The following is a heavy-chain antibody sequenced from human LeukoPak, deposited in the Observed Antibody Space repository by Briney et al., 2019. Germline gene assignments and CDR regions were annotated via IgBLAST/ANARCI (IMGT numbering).Heavy chain of an antibody. V-gene: IGHV3-74*01. CDR1: GFTFSSYW. CDR3: ANLERDY. D-gene: IGHD5-24*01. J-gene: IGHJ4*02. Sequence: GGSLRLSCAASGFTFSSYWMHWVRQVPGKGLVWVSRINSDGSSTNYADSVKGRFTISRDNAKNTVYLQKNSLRAEDTAVYYCANLERDYWGQGTLVTVSS. CDR2: INSDGSST.